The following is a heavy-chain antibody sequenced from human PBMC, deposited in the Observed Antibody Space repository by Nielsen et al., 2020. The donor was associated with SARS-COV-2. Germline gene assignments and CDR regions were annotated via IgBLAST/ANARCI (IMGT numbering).Heavy chain of an antibody. CDR2: INHSGST. D-gene: IGHD2-2*01. Sequence: WIRQPPGKGLEWIGEINHSGSTNYNPSLKSRVTISVDTSKNQFSLKLSSVTAADTAVYYCARAYIVVVPAAIDYYGMDVWGQGTTVTVSS. V-gene: IGHV4-34*01. J-gene: IGHJ6*02. CDR3: ARAYIVVVPAAIDYYGMDV.